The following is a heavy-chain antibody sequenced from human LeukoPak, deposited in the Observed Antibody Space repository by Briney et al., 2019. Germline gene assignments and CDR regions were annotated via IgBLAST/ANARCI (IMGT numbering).Heavy chain of an antibody. CDR1: GGSMTNYY. V-gene: IGHV4-4*09. CDR3: ARGLRYYYYYMDV. J-gene: IGHJ6*03. Sequence: PSETLSLTCTVSGGSMTNYYWNWIRQPPGKGLEWIGYISASGTTNYNPSLRSRVTISVDTSKNQFSLKLSSVTAADTAVYYCARGLRYYYYYMDVWGKGTTVTVSS. CDR2: ISASGTT.